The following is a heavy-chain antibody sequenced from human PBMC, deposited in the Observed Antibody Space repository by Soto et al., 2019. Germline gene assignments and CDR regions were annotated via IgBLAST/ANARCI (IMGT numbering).Heavy chain of an antibody. CDR1: GGSISGSY. D-gene: IGHD6-19*01. V-gene: IGHV4-59*01. CDR2: VYYTGST. Sequence: PLETLSLTCIVSGGSISGSYWSWIRQSPGKGLEWLGYVYYTGSTNYSPSLRSRVSISVDTSKNEFSLRLSSVTAADTAVYFCARSVAVPGAHIDYWGQGTQVTVS. J-gene: IGHJ4*02. CDR3: ARSVAVPGAHIDY.